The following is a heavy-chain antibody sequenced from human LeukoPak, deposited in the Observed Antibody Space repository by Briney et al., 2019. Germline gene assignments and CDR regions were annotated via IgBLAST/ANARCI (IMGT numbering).Heavy chain of an antibody. CDR2: INHSGST. CDR3: ARGRGKIRGYSGYDPYYYYYYMDV. D-gene: IGHD5-12*01. CDR1: GGSISSYY. J-gene: IGHJ6*03. Sequence: SETLSLTCTVSGGSISSYYWSWIRQPPGKGLEWIGEINHSGSTNYNPSLKSRVTISVDTSKNQFSLKLSSVTAADTAVYYCARGRGKIRGYSGYDPYYYYYYMDVWGKGTTVTVSS. V-gene: IGHV4-34*01.